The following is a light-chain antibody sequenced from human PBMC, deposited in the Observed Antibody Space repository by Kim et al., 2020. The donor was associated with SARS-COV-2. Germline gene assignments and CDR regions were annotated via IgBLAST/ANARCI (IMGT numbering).Light chain of an antibody. CDR1: QDIRSD. CDR2: AAS. V-gene: IGKV1-17*01. J-gene: IGKJ4*01. Sequence: SASVGDRVTITCRASQDIRSDLGWYQQKAGKAPKRLIYAASSLQNGVPSRFSGSESGTEFTLTISSLQPEDSATYYCLQHNLYPLSFGGGTKVEI. CDR3: LQHNLYPLS.